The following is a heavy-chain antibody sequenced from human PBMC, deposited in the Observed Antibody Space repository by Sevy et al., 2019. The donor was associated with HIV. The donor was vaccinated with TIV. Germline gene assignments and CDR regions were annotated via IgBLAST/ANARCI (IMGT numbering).Heavy chain of an antibody. CDR2: IKQDGSEK. CDR3: ATSGGET. D-gene: IGHD3-16*01. V-gene: IGHV3-7*01. J-gene: IGHJ5*02. Sequence: GGSLRLSCAASGFTFSSYWMNWIRQAPGKGLEWVANIKQDGSEKYYVDSVKGRFTISRDNAKNSLYLEMNTLGAEDTAVYYCATSGGETWGQGTLVTVS. CDR1: GFTFSSYW.